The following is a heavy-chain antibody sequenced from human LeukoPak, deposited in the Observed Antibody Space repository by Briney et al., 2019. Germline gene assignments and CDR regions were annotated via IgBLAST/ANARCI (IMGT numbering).Heavy chain of an antibody. V-gene: IGHV3-23*01. J-gene: IGHJ4*02. CDR2: ISGSGGST. CDR3: AKDRSTYYYDSSGYQNPLGY. CDR1: GFTFSSYW. D-gene: IGHD3-22*01. Sequence: PGGSLRLSCAASGFTFSSYWMNWVRHAPGKGLVWVSAISGSGGSTYYADSVKGRFTISRDNSKNTLYLQMNSLRAEDTAVYYCAKDRSTYYYDSSGYQNPLGYWGQGTLVTVSS.